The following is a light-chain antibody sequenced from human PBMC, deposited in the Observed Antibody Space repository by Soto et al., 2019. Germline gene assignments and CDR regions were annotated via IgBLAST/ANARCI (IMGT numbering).Light chain of an antibody. CDR3: QQYGSSLFT. Sequence: EIVLTQSPGTLSLSPGERATLSCRASQSVSSSYLAWYQQKPGQAPRLLIYGASSRATGIPGRFSGSGSGTDFTLTISRLEPEEFAVYYCQQYGSSLFTFGPGTKVDIK. CDR2: GAS. J-gene: IGKJ3*01. V-gene: IGKV3-20*01. CDR1: QSVSSSY.